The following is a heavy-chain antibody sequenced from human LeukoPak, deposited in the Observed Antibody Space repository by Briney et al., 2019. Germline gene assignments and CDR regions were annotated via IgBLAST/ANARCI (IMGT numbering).Heavy chain of an antibody. D-gene: IGHD3-3*01. Sequence: ASVKVSCKASGYTFTGYYMHWVRQAPGQGLEWMGWINPNSGGTNYAQKFQGWVTMTRDTSISTAYMELSRLRSDDTAVYYCARGVTIFGVVTSLLMDVWGKGTTVTVSS. CDR2: INPNSGGT. J-gene: IGHJ6*04. CDR3: ARGVTIFGVVTSLLMDV. V-gene: IGHV1-2*04. CDR1: GYTFTGYY.